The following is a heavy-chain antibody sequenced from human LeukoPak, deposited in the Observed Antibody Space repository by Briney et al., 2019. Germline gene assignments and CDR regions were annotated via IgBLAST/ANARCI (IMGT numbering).Heavy chain of an antibody. CDR2: IYYNGST. CDR3: ARDGVNYYDISGYDI. V-gene: IGHV4-59*01. J-gene: IGHJ4*02. CDR1: GGSISSGY. Sequence: PSETLSLTCTVSGGSISSGYWSWIRQPPGKGLEWIGYIYYNGSTNYNPSLKSRVTISVDTSKNQFPLKLSSVTAADTAVYYCARDGVNYYDISGYDIWGRGTLVTVSS. D-gene: IGHD3-22*01.